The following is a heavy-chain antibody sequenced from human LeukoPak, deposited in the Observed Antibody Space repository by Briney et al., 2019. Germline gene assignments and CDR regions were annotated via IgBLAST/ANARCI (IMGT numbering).Heavy chain of an antibody. CDR1: GITFSSYG. CDR3: AKEITYYYDSSGYYFAY. CDR2: ISYDGTNK. Sequence: PGRSLRLSCAASGITFSSYGFHWVRQAPGKGLEWVAMISYDGTNKYYADSVKGRFTISRDNSKNTLYLQMNSLRAEDTAVYYCAKEITYYYDSSGYYFAYWGQGTLVTVSS. V-gene: IGHV3-30*18. D-gene: IGHD3-22*01. J-gene: IGHJ4*02.